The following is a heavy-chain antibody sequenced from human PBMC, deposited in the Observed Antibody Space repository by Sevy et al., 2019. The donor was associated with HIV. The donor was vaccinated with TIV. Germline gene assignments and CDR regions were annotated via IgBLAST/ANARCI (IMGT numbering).Heavy chain of an antibody. Sequence: GGSLRLSCAASGFTFSSYGMHWVRQAPGKGLEWVAVIWYDGSNKYYADSVKGRFTISRDNSKNTLYLQMNSLRAEDTAVYYCARDLEMATGFFDYWGHGTLVTVSS. V-gene: IGHV3-33*01. D-gene: IGHD5-12*01. J-gene: IGHJ4*01. CDR1: GFTFSSYG. CDR3: ARDLEMATGFFDY. CDR2: IWYDGSNK.